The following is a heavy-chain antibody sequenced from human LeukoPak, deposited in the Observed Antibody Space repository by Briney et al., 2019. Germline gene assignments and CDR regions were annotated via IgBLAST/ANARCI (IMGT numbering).Heavy chain of an antibody. J-gene: IGHJ6*03. CDR3: ARDIRAYYYMDV. CDR2: IYYSGST. Sequence: SETLSLTCTVSGGSISSSSYYWGWIRQPPGKGLEWIGSIYYSGSTYYNPSLKSRVTISVDTSKNQFSLKLSSVTAADTAVYYCARDIRAYYYMDVWGKGTTVTVSS. V-gene: IGHV4-39*07. CDR1: GGSISSSSYY.